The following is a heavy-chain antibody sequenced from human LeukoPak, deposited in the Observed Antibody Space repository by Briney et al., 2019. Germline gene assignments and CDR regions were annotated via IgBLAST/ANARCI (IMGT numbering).Heavy chain of an antibody. CDR1: GGSISSGSYY. CDR3: ARAGYYYDSSGYQVRAFDI. D-gene: IGHD3-22*01. CDR2: INHSGST. J-gene: IGHJ3*02. V-gene: IGHV4-39*07. Sequence: SETLSLTCTVSGGSISSGSYYWGSIRQPPGKGLEWIGEINHSGSTSYNPSLKSRVTISVHTSKNQFSLKLSSVTAADTAVFYCARAGYYYDSSGYQVRAFDIWGQGTMVIVSS.